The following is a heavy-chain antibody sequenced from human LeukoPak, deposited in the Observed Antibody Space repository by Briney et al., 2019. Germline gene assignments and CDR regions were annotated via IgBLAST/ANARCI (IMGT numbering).Heavy chain of an antibody. V-gene: IGHV4-59*08. D-gene: IGHD3-22*01. CDR3: ARHXFYSSDSYRRAFDI. Sequence: SETLSLTCTVSGGXXSXXXXXWXXXXPEXXXXXIXXXSYSXSTNYNPSLXSRVTISVDTSKNQFSLKLSSVTAADTAVYYCARHXFYSSDSYRRAFDIWGQGTVVTVSS. CDR1: GGXXSXXX. J-gene: IGHJ3*02. CDR2: XSYSXST.